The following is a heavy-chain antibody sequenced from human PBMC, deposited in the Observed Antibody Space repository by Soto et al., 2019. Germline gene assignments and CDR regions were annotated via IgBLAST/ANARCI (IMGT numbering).Heavy chain of an antibody. J-gene: IGHJ4*02. CDR2: ISYDGSDK. V-gene: IGHV3-30*18. CDR3: AKANPTIAY. Sequence: QVQLVESGGGVVQPGTSLRLSCAASGFTFSSSAMHWVRQAPGKGLEWVAIISYDGSDKHYGDSLEGRFTISRDNSKNTLFLQMNSLRPDDTAIYYCAKANPTIAYWGQGTLVTVSS. CDR1: GFTFSSSA.